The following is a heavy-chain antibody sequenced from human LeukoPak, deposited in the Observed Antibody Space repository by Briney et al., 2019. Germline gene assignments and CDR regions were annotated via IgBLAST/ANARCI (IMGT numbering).Heavy chain of an antibody. CDR1: GFTFSSYG. CDR3: AKLVWFGELLLEDAFDI. D-gene: IGHD3-10*01. Sequence: GGSLRLSCAASGFTFSSYGMHWVRQAPGKGLEWVAVISYDGSNKYYADSVKGRFTISRDNSKNTLYLQMNSLRAEDTAVYYCAKLVWFGELLLEDAFDIWGQGTMVTVSS. J-gene: IGHJ3*02. V-gene: IGHV3-30*18. CDR2: ISYDGSNK.